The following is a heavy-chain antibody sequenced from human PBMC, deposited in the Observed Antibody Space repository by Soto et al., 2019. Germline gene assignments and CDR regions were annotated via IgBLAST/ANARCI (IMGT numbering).Heavy chain of an antibody. D-gene: IGHD4-17*01. CDR1: GFTFSSYA. CDR2: ISYDGSNK. CDR3: ARGTTVVTLYNWFDP. J-gene: IGHJ5*02. Sequence: QVQLVESGGGVVQPGRSLRLSCAASGFTFSSYAMHWVRQAPGKGLEWVAVISYDGSNKYYADSVKGRFTISRDNSKNTLYLQMSSLRAEDTAVYYCARGTTVVTLYNWFDPWGQGTLVTVSS. V-gene: IGHV3-30-3*01.